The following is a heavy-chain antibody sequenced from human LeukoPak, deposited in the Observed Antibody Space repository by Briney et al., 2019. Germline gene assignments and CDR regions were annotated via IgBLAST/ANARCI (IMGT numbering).Heavy chain of an antibody. D-gene: IGHD3-9*01. Sequence: AGGSLRLSCAASGLTVSSNYMTWVRQAPGKGLEWVSVIYSGGTTYYADSVKGRFTISRDNSKNMVYLQMHSLRAEDTAVYYCARAETYYDILTGYKASYYFDYWGQGTLVTVSS. V-gene: IGHV3-53*01. CDR2: IYSGGTT. J-gene: IGHJ4*02. CDR1: GLTVSSNY. CDR3: ARAETYYDILTGYKASYYFDY.